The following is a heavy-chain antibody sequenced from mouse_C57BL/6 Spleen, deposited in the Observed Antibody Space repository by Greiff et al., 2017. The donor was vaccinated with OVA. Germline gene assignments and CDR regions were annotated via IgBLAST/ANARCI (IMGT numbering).Heavy chain of an antibody. D-gene: IGHD1-1*01. CDR2: INPYNGGT. Sequence: EVQLQQSGPVLVKPGASVKMSCKASGYTFTDYYMNWVKQSHGKSLEWIGVINPYNGGTSYNQKFKGKATLTVDKSSSTAYMELNSLTSEDSAVYYCARDTTVVATDFAYWGQGTLVTVSA. CDR3: ARDTTVVATDFAY. V-gene: IGHV1-19*01. J-gene: IGHJ3*01. CDR1: GYTFTDYY.